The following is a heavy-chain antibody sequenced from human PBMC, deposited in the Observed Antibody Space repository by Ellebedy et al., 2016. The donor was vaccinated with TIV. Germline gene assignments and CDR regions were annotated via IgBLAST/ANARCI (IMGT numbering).Heavy chain of an antibody. Sequence: ASVKVSCKTSGYTFTTFGISWVRQAPGQGLEWLGWISTFDGNTKYAQMFQGRVTMTTDTSASTVYMELRSLRSDDTAVYYCARDPPGSTEDFWGQGTLVTVSS. CDR1: GYTFTTFG. D-gene: IGHD3-10*01. J-gene: IGHJ4*02. V-gene: IGHV1-18*04. CDR3: ARDPPGSTEDF. CDR2: ISTFDGNT.